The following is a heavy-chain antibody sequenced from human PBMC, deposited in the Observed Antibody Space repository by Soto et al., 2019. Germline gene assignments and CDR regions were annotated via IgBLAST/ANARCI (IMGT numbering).Heavy chain of an antibody. V-gene: IGHV3-21*01. CDR3: ARDAHYDYVWGSYPLLA. CDR2: ISSSSSYI. CDR1: GFTFSSYS. D-gene: IGHD3-16*02. J-gene: IGHJ5*02. Sequence: GGSLRLSCAASGFTFSSYSMNWVRQAPGKGLEWVSSISSSSSYIYYADSVKGRFTISRDNAKNSLYLQMNSLRAEDTAVYYCARDAHYDYVWGSYPLLAWGQGTLVTVSS.